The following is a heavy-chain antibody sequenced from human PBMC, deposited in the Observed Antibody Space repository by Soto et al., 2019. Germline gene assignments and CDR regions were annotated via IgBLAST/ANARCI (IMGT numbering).Heavy chain of an antibody. CDR2: ISAHNGYT. Sequence: QVHLVQSGAEVKKPGASVKVSCKGSGYGFTTYGITWVRQAPGQGLEWMAWISAHNGYTNYAQKLQGRVPGTRDTSTSTAFMELRSLRSEDTSVYFWARGRYGDYWGQGALGTSSS. V-gene: IGHV1-18*01. D-gene: IGHD3-10*01. CDR3: ARGRYGDY. CDR1: GYGFTTYG. J-gene: IGHJ4*02.